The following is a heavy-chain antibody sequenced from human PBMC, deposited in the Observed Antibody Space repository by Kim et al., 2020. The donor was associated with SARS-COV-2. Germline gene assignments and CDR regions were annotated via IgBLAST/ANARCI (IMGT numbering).Heavy chain of an antibody. CDR1: GFTFSTYW. CDR2: INTDGSST. CDR3: TRGNGMDV. V-gene: IGHV3-74*01. Sequence: GGSLRLSCAASGFTFSTYWMFWVRQAPGKGLVWVSRINTDGSSTNSADSVRGRFTISRDNAKSTLYLQMNSLRVEDTAVYYCTRGNGMDVWGQGTTVTVS. J-gene: IGHJ6*02.